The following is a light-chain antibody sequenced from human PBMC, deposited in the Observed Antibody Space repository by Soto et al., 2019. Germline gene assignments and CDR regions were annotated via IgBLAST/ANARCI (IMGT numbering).Light chain of an antibody. J-gene: IGLJ1*01. CDR3: SSYAGSNNYV. V-gene: IGLV2-8*01. CDR1: SSDVGGYNY. CDR2: QVS. Sequence: QSVLTQPPSASGSPGQSVTISCTGTSSDVGGYNYVSWYQQHPGKAPKVMIYQVSKRPSGVPDRFSGSESGNTASLTVSGLQAEDEADYYCSSYAGSNNYVFGTGTKVTVL.